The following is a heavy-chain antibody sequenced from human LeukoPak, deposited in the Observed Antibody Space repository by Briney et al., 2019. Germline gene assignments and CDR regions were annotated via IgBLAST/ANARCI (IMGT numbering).Heavy chain of an antibody. D-gene: IGHD5-12*01. J-gene: IGHJ5*02. CDR2: IIPIFGTA. CDR1: GGTFSSYA. V-gene: IGHV1-69*05. Sequence: GASVKVSCKASGGTFSSYAISWVRQAPGQGLEWMGGIIPIFGTASYAQKFQGRVTITTDESTSTAYMELSSLRSEDTAVYYCARARTQIVATIRGEWFDPWGQGTLVTVSS. CDR3: ARARTQIVATIRGEWFDP.